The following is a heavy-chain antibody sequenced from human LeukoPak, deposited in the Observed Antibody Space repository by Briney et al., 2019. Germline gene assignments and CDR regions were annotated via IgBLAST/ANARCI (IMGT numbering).Heavy chain of an antibody. CDR2: ISSSSSYI. V-gene: IGHV3-21*01. J-gene: IGHJ4*02. CDR1: GFTFSSYS. Sequence: GGSLRLSCAASGFTFSSYSMTWVRQAPGKGLEWVSSISSSSSYIYYADSVKGRFTISRDNAKNSLYLQMNSLRAEDTAVYYCAREGDHYDSSGYYPQLLDYWGQGTRVTVSS. D-gene: IGHD3-22*01. CDR3: AREGDHYDSSGYYPQLLDY.